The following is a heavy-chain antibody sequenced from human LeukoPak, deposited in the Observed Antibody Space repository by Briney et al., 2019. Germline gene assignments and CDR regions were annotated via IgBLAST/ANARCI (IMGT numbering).Heavy chain of an antibody. J-gene: IGHJ4*02. V-gene: IGHV3-9*01. CDR2: ISWNSDSI. CDR1: GFTFDNYA. Sequence: PGGSLRLSCAASGFTFDNYAMHWVRQAPGKGLEWVSGISWNSDSIGYADSVKGRFTISRDNSKNTLYLQMNSLRAEDTAVYYCAKGGPYILGPDYWGQGTLVTVSS. D-gene: IGHD3-16*01. CDR3: AKGGPYILGPDY.